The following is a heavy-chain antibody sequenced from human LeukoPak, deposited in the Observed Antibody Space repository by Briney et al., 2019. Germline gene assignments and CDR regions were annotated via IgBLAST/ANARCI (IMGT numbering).Heavy chain of an antibody. CDR2: INHSGST. J-gene: IGHJ4*02. V-gene: IGHV4-34*01. CDR1: GGSFSGYY. CDR3: ARGQNYYDSSGYFDY. D-gene: IGHD3-22*01. Sequence: SETLSLTCAVYGGSFSGYYWSWIRQPPGKGLEWVGEINHSGSTNYNPSLKSRVTISVDTSKNQFSLKLSSVTAADTAVYYCARGQNYYDSSGYFDYWGQGTLVTVSS.